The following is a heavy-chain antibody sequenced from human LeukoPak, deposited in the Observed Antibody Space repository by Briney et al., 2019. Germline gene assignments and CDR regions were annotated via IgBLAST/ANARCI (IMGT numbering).Heavy chain of an antibody. D-gene: IGHD1-14*01. CDR3: AKDFVRYNIQFDY. V-gene: IGHV3-23*01. J-gene: IGHJ4*02. Sequence: GGSLRLSCAASGLSFGXXXMSWVRQAPGKXLXWXSSISGGGAGTYYADSVRGRFTISRDNSKNTLYLQMDSLRAEDTALYYCAKDFVRYNIQFDYWGQGALVTVSS. CDR1: GLSFGXXX. CDR2: ISGGGAGT.